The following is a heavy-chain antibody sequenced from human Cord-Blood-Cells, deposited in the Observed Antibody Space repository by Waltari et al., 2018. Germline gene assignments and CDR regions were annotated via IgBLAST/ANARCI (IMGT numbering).Heavy chain of an antibody. V-gene: IGHV1-69*06. CDR2: IVPIFGTA. D-gene: IGHD5-12*01. Sequence: QVQLVQSGAEVKKPGSSVKVSCKASGGTFSSYAISWVRQAPGQGLEWMGGIVPIFGTANYAQKCQGRVTITADKSTSTAYMELGSLRSEDTAVYYCARDNPNSGYDSGYFDLWGRGTLVTVSS. CDR1: GGTFSSYA. CDR3: ARDNPNSGYDSGYFDL. J-gene: IGHJ2*01.